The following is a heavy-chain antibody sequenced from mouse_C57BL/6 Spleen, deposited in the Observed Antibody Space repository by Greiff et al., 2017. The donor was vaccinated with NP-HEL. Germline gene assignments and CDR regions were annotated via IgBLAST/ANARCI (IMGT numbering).Heavy chain of an antibody. D-gene: IGHD1-1*02. J-gene: IGHJ3*01. Sequence: QVQLKESGAELVKPGASVKISCKASGYAFSSYWMNWVKQRPGKGLEWIGQIYPGDGDTNYNGKFKGKATLTADKSSSTAYMQLSSLTSEDSAVYFCARGGEVPCAYWGQGTLVTVSA. V-gene: IGHV1-80*01. CDR1: GYAFSSYW. CDR3: ARGGEVPCAY. CDR2: IYPGDGDT.